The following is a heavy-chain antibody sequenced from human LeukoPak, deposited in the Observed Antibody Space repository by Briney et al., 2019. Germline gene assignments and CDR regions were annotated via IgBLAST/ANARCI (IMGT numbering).Heavy chain of an antibody. Sequence: PSETLSLTCTVSGGSISSYYWSWIRQPAGKGLEWIGRVYTSGSTNYNPSLKSRVTMSVDTSKNQFSLKLSSVTAADTAVYYCARGGPGYYASGTLGYFDYWGQGTLVTVSS. V-gene: IGHV4-4*07. J-gene: IGHJ4*02. D-gene: IGHD3-10*01. CDR3: ARGGPGYYASGTLGYFDY. CDR1: GGSISSYY. CDR2: VYTSGST.